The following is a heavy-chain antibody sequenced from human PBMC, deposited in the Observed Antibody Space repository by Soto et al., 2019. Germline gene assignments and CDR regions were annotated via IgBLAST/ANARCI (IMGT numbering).Heavy chain of an antibody. Sequence: SETLSLTCTVSGGSVSSGSYYWSWIRQPPGKGLEWIGYIYYSGSTNYNPSLKSRVTISVDTSKNQFSLKLSSVTAADTAVYYCARVEIGDYGDDNFDYWGQGTLVTVSS. CDR3: ARVEIGDYGDDNFDY. CDR2: IYYSGST. D-gene: IGHD4-17*01. J-gene: IGHJ4*02. CDR1: GGSVSSGSYY. V-gene: IGHV4-61*01.